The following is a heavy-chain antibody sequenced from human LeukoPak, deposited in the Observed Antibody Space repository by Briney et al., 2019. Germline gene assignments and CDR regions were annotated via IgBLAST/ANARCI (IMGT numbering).Heavy chain of an antibody. CDR3: ARGITIIRGYYFAFDI. CDR2: INPIFGTA. D-gene: IGHD3-22*01. CDR1: GDTFSSYS. Sequence: SVKVSCKASGDTFSSYSISWVRQAPGQGLEWMGGINPIFGTANYAQKFQGRVTITTDESTSTAYMELSSLRSEDTAVYYCARGITIIRGYYFAFDIWGQGTMVTVSS. J-gene: IGHJ3*02. V-gene: IGHV1-69*05.